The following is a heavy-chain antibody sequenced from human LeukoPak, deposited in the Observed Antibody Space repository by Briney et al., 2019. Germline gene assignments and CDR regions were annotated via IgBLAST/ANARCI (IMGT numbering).Heavy chain of an antibody. Sequence: ASVKVSCKASGYTFTSFDINWLRQATGQGLEWMGWMNPNSGNTGYARNFQGRVTMTRDTSISTAYMELSGLRSDDTAVYFCVRGNSYCSSASCYNYWGQGTLVTVSS. D-gene: IGHD2-2*02. J-gene: IGHJ4*02. CDR2: MNPNSGNT. V-gene: IGHV1-8*02. CDR1: GYTFTSFD. CDR3: VRGNSYCSSASCYNY.